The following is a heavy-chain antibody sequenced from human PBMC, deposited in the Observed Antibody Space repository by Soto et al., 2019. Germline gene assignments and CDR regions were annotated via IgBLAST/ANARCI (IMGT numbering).Heavy chain of an antibody. CDR3: ANRSGGGGHFDY. V-gene: IGHV3-23*01. CDR2: GSIGGST. J-gene: IGHJ4*02. CDR1: GFAFNSYA. Sequence: GGSLRRSYAASGFAFNSYAVGWLRQGPGQGLERAAPGSIGGSTPYADSVWGRFTISRANSKNTLSLQMNSLTAEDTAVYYCANRSGGGGHFDYWGQGAPVTVSS. D-gene: IGHD2-15*01.